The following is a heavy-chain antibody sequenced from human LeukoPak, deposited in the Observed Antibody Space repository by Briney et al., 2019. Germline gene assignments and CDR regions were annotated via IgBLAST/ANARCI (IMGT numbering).Heavy chain of an antibody. J-gene: IGHJ4*02. CDR2: IRYDGTSQ. Sequence: GGSLRLSCATSGFTFSIYGMHWVRQAPGRGLEWVAFIRYDGTSQDYGDSVKGRFTISRDNSKNMVYLQMNSLRAEDTAVYYCAKVGSGWCLIDYWGQGTLVTVSS. CDR3: AKVGSGWCLIDY. CDR1: GFTFSIYG. D-gene: IGHD6-19*01. V-gene: IGHV3-30*02.